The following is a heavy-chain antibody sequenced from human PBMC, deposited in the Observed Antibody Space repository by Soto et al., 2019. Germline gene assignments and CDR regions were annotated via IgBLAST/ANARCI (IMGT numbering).Heavy chain of an antibody. J-gene: IGHJ6*02. Sequence: TLSLTCAVYGGSFSGYYWSWIRQPPGKGLEWIGEINHSGSTNYNPSLKSRVTISVDTSKNQFSLKLSSVTAADTAVYYCARGGAMIATYYYYGMDVWGQGTTVTVSS. D-gene: IGHD3-22*01. CDR3: ARGGAMIATYYYYGMDV. CDR2: INHSGST. V-gene: IGHV4-34*01. CDR1: GGSFSGYY.